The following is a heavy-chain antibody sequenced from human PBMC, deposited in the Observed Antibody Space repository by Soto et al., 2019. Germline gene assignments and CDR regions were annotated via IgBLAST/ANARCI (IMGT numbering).Heavy chain of an antibody. CDR1: GFSVSDTY. CDR3: ARHGYSSGPYFDF. Sequence: EVILVESGGALIQPGGSLSLSCAASGFSVSDTYMSWVRQAPGKGLEWLSVLYPGGSSYYVASVEGRFTVSRDNSKNTLFLQMDSLRAEDTAVYYCARHGYSSGPYFDFRGQGTLVTVSS. CDR2: LYPGGSS. V-gene: IGHV3-53*01. D-gene: IGHD2-8*02. J-gene: IGHJ4*02.